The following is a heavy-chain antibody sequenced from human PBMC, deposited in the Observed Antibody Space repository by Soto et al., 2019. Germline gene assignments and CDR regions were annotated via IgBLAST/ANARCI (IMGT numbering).Heavy chain of an antibody. Sequence: SETLSLTCTVSGGSISSGDYYWTWFRQPPGKGLEWIGYIYYSGSTYYNPSLKSRVTMSVDTSKNQFSLNLNSMTAADTAVYYCARDAEGGGYDHIDCWGQGTLVTVS. CDR1: GGSISSGDYY. CDR2: IYYSGST. D-gene: IGHD5-12*01. V-gene: IGHV4-30-4*01. J-gene: IGHJ4*02. CDR3: ARDAEGGGYDHIDC.